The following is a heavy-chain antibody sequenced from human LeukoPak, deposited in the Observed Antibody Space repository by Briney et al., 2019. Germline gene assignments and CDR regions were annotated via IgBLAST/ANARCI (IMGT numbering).Heavy chain of an antibody. CDR1: GFTFDDYT. CDR3: AKDITVGNYYYYMDV. V-gene: IGHV3-43*01. J-gene: IGHJ6*03. D-gene: IGHD7-27*01. Sequence: GGSLRLSCAASGFTFDDYTMHWVRQAPGKGLEWVSLISWDGGSTYYVDSVKGRFTISSDNSKNSLYLQMNSLRTEDTALYYCAKDITVGNYYYYMDVWGKGTTVTVSS. CDR2: ISWDGGST.